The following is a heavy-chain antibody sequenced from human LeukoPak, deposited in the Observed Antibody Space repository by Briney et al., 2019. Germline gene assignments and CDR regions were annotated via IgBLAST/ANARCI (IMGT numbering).Heavy chain of an antibody. V-gene: IGHV1-46*01. J-gene: IGHJ4*02. Sequence: ASVKVSCKASVYSFIIYYIHWVRQAPGQGLEWMGIINPSGGTTTYAQKFQGRVTMTRDTSTSTVSMELSSLRSEDTAVYYGARERVITRVRGPFDDWGQGALVTVSS. D-gene: IGHD3-10*01. CDR3: ARERVITRVRGPFDD. CDR1: VYSFIIYY. CDR2: INPSGGTT.